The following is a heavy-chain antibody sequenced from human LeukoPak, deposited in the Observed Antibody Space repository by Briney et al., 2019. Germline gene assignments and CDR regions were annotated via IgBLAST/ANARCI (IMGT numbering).Heavy chain of an antibody. J-gene: IGHJ4*02. V-gene: IGHV4-38-2*01. CDR2: IYHSGST. D-gene: IGHD1-26*01. CDR1: GYSSSSGYY. CDR3: ARRGSYYNLDY. Sequence: PSETLSLXCAVSGYSSSSGYYWGWIRQPPGKGLEWIGSIYHSGSTYYNPSLKSRVTISVDTSKNQFSLKLSSVTAADTAFYYCARRGSYYNLDYWGQGTLVTVSS.